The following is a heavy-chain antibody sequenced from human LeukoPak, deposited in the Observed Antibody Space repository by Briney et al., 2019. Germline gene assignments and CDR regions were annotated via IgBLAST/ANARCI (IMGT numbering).Heavy chain of an antibody. CDR2: ISSSSSYI. J-gene: IGHJ3*02. CDR1: GFTFGDYA. D-gene: IGHD1-7*01. V-gene: IGHV3-21*01. Sequence: GGSLRLSCTASGFTFGDYAMSWVRQAPGKGLEWVSSISSSSSYIYYADSVKGRFTISRDNAKNSLYLQMDSLRAEDTAVYYCASPRSTGSKMIHAFDIWGVGTMVAVSS. CDR3: ASPRSTGSKMIHAFDI.